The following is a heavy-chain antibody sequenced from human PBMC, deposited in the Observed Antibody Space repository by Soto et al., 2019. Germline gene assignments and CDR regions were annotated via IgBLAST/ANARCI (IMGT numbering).Heavy chain of an antibody. Sequence: ASVXVSCKASGYTFTSYAMHWVRQAPGQRLEWMGWINAGNGNTKYSQKFQGRVTITRDTSASTAYMELSSLRSEDTAVYYCARGRRVSSGLDYFDYWGQGTLVTVSS. CDR1: GYTFTSYA. J-gene: IGHJ4*02. D-gene: IGHD3-22*01. CDR2: INAGNGNT. CDR3: ARGRRVSSGLDYFDY. V-gene: IGHV1-3*01.